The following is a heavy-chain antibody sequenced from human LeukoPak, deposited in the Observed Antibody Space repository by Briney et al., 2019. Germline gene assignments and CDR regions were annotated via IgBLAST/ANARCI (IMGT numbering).Heavy chain of an antibody. Sequence: SETLSLTCTVSGGSISSYYWSRIRQPAGKGLEWIGRVYTRGSTNYNPSLKSRVTISVDTSKNQFSLNLRSVTAADTAVYYCARERGAAEGDYWGQGTLVTVSS. CDR2: VYTRGST. J-gene: IGHJ4*02. CDR1: GGSISSYY. D-gene: IGHD6-13*01. CDR3: ARERGAAEGDY. V-gene: IGHV4-4*07.